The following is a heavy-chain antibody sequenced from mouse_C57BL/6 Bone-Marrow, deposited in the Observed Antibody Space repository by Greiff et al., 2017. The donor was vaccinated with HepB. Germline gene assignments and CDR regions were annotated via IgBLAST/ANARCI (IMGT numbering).Heavy chain of an antibody. CDR3: ARNGDYGGTFAY. Sequence: VKLMESGPGLVQPSQSLSITCTVSGFSLTSYGVHWVRQSPGKGLEWLGVIWSGGSTDYNAAFISRLSISKDNSKSQVFFKMNSLQADDTAIYYCARNGDYGGTFAYWGQGTLVTVSA. V-gene: IGHV2-2*01. D-gene: IGHD1-1*01. CDR1: GFSLTSYG. CDR2: IWSGGST. J-gene: IGHJ3*01.